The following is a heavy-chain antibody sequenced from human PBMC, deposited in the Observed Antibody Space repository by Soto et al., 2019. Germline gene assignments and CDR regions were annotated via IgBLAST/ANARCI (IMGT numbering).Heavy chain of an antibody. V-gene: IGHV4-59*01. CDR1: GGSISSYY. CDR2: IYYSGST. J-gene: IGHJ4*02. D-gene: IGHD3-9*01. Sequence: SETLSLTCTVSGGSISSYYWSWIRQPPGKGLEWIGYIYYSGSTNYNPSLKSRVTISVDTSKNQFSLKLSSVTAADTAVYYCARGPSLYDILTGYYGPYFDYWGQGTLVTVSS. CDR3: ARGPSLYDILTGYYGPYFDY.